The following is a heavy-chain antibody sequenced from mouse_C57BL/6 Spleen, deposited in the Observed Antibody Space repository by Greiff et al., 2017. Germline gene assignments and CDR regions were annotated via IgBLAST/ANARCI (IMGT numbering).Heavy chain of an antibody. V-gene: IGHV1-82*01. CDR3: ARCYYGSSYRYWYFDV. D-gene: IGHD1-1*01. CDR1: GYAFSSSW. J-gene: IGHJ1*03. Sequence: VQLQQSGPELVKPGASVKISCKASGYAFSSSWMNWVKQRPGKGLEWIGRIYPGDGDTNYNGKFKGKATLTADKSSSTAYMQLSILTSEDSAVYCCARCYYGSSYRYWYFDVWGTGTTVTVSS. CDR2: IYPGDGDT.